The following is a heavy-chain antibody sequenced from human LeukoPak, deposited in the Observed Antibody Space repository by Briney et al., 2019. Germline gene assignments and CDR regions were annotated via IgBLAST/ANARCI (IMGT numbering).Heavy chain of an antibody. CDR3: AKAIRTSCYGCNMDV. CDR2: ISASGGST. CDR1: GFTFSSYA. Sequence: TGGSLRLSCAASGFTFSSYAMSWVRQAPGKGLEWVSTISASGGSTYHAVSVKGRFTISRDNSKNTLYLQMNTLRAEDTAVYYCAKAIRTSCYGCNMDVWGEGTTVTVSS. D-gene: IGHD2-2*01. J-gene: IGHJ6*03. V-gene: IGHV3-23*01.